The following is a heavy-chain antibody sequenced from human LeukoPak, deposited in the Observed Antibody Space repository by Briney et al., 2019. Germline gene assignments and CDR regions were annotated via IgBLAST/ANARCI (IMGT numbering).Heavy chain of an antibody. CDR2: ISGSGGST. J-gene: IGHJ4*02. Sequence: GGSLRLSCAASGFTFSSYAMSWVRQAPGKGLEWVSAISGSGGSTYYADSVKGRFTISRDNSKSTLYLQMNSLRAEDTAVYYCAKTGTPWYYFDYWGQGTLVTVSS. D-gene: IGHD6-13*01. CDR1: GFTFSSYA. CDR3: AKTGTPWYYFDY. V-gene: IGHV3-23*01.